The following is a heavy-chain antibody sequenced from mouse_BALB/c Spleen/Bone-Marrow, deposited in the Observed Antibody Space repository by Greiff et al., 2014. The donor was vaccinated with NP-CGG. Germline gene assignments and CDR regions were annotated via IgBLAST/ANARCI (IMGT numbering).Heavy chain of an antibody. V-gene: IGHV10-1*02. CDR2: IRSKSNNYAT. D-gene: IGHD2-1*01. Sequence: VQLQQSGGGLVQPKGSLKLSCAASGFTFNTYAMNWVRQAPGKGLEWVARIRSKSNNYATYYADSVKDRFTISRDDSQSMLYLQMNNLKTEDTAMYYCGRPSYGNYGGFAYWGQGTLVTVSA. J-gene: IGHJ3*01. CDR3: GRPSYGNYGGFAY. CDR1: GFTFNTYA.